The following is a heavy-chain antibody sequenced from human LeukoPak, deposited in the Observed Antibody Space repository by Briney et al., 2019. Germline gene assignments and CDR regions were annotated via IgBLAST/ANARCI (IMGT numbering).Heavy chain of an antibody. J-gene: IGHJ4*02. D-gene: IGHD3-22*01. CDR2: INPSGGST. CDR3: ARDQDNYYDSSGYYYY. Sequence: ASVKVSCKASGGTFSSYAISWVRQAPGQGLEWMGTINPSGGSTSYAQKFQGRVTMTRDTSTSTVYMELSSLRSEDTAVYYCARDQDNYYDSSGYYYYWGQGTLVTVSS. V-gene: IGHV1-46*01. CDR1: GGTFSSYA.